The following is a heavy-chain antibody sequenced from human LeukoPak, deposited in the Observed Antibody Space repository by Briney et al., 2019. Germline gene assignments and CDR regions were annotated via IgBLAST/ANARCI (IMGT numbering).Heavy chain of an antibody. V-gene: IGHV1-18*04. Sequence: ASVKVSCKASGYTFTIYYISWVRQAPGQGREWMGWISAYNGNTKYAQKFQGRVTMTTDTSTSTAYMELRGLRYDDTAVYYCARAMGGDYGMDVWGKGTTVTVSS. CDR2: ISAYNGNT. CDR3: ARAMGGDYGMDV. J-gene: IGHJ6*04. CDR1: GYTFTIYY. D-gene: IGHD2-21*01.